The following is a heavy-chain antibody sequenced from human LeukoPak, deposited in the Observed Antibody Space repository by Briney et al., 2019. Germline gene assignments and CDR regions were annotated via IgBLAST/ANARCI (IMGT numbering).Heavy chain of an antibody. CDR1: GFTFTTYW. D-gene: IGHD1-26*01. J-gene: IGHJ5*01. Sequence: GGSLRLSCAASGFTFTTYWMTWVRQAPGKGLEWVANINPNGGEKYYVGSVKGRFTISRDNAKNSLYLQMDSLRAEDTAMYYCARDASGSFYDSWGQGTLVTVSS. V-gene: IGHV3-7*01. CDR2: INPNGGEK. CDR3: ARDASGSFYDS.